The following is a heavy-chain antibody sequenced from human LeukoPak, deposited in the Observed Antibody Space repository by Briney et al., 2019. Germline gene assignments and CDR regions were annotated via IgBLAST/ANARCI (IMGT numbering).Heavy chain of an antibody. CDR2: IYYSGST. CDR3: ARDPITMVRGVKFDY. V-gene: IGHV4-39*07. Sequence: SETLSLTCTVSGGSISSSSYYWGWIRQPPGKGLEWIGSIYYSGSTYYNPSLKSRVTISVDTSKNQFSLKLSSVTAADTAVYYCARDPITMVRGVKFDYWGQGTLVTVSS. J-gene: IGHJ4*02. CDR1: GGSISSSSYY. D-gene: IGHD3-10*01.